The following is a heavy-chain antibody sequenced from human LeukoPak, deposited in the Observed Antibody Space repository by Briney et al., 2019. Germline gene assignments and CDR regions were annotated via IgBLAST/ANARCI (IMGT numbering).Heavy chain of an antibody. CDR2: ISPSNGDT. CDR1: GYTFTSYG. Sequence: ASVKVSCKASGYTFTSYGISWVRQAPGQGLERMGWISPSNGDTKYVQKFQGRITMTTDTSTSTVYMELKSLRSDDTAVYYCARGGVDIVATMGIFDYWGQGTLVTVSS. J-gene: IGHJ4*02. D-gene: IGHD5-12*01. CDR3: ARGGVDIVATMGIFDY. V-gene: IGHV1-18*01.